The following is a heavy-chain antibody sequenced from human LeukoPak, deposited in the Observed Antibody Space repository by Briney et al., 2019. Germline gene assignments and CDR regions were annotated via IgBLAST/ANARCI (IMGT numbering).Heavy chain of an antibody. D-gene: IGHD6-13*01. CDR2: IRYDGSNK. V-gene: IGHV3-30*02. J-gene: IGHJ4*02. CDR3: AKDGPGIAAAGTDY. CDR1: GFTFSSYG. Sequence: GGSLRLSCAASGFTFSSYGMHWERQAPGKGLEWVAFIRYDGSNKYYADSVKGRFTISRDNSKNTLYLQMNSLRAEDTAVYYCAKDGPGIAAAGTDYWGQGTLVTVSS.